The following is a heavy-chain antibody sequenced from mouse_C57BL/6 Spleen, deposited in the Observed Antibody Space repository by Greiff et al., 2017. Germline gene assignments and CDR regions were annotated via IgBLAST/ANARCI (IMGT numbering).Heavy chain of an antibody. CDR2: INPNNGGT. V-gene: IGHV1-22*01. CDR3: ARDGIYYGNSWFAY. CDR1: GYTFTDYN. J-gene: IGHJ3*01. D-gene: IGHD2-1*01. Sequence: EVQLQQSGPELVKPGASVKMSCKASGYTFTDYNMHWVKQSHGKSLEWIGYINPNNGGTSYNQKVKGKATLTVNKSSSTAYMELRSLTSEDSAVYYCARDGIYYGNSWFAYWGQGTLVTVAA.